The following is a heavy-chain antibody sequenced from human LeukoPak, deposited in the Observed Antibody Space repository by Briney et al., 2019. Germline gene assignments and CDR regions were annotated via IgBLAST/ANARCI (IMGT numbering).Heavy chain of an antibody. CDR3: ATERRYSSGRWDYYFDY. CDR1: GGSFRGYY. J-gene: IGHJ4*02. Sequence: PSETMSLTCAVYGGSFRGYYWSWIRQSPGKGLEWIGEINESGGTNYNPSLKSRVTILVDTPKNQFSLKLSSVTAADTAVYYCATERRYSSGRWDYYFDYWGQGILVPVSS. V-gene: IGHV4-34*01. D-gene: IGHD6-19*01. CDR2: INESGGT.